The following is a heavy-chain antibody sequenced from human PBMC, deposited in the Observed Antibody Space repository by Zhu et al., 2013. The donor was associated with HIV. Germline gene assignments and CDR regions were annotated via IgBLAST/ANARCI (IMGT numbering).Heavy chain of an antibody. CDR1: GGTFSSYA. CDR3: ARDFLVGPYYYDSSGYYHPVH. V-gene: IGHV1-69*01. J-gene: IGHJ4*02. CDR2: IIPIFGTA. Sequence: QVQLVQSGAEVKKPGSSVKVSCKASGGTFSSYAISWVRQAPGQGLEWMGGIIPIFGTANYAQKFQGRVTITADESTSTAYMELSSLRSEDTAVYYCARDFLVGPYYYDSSGYYHPVHWGQGTLVTVSS. D-gene: IGHD3-22*01.